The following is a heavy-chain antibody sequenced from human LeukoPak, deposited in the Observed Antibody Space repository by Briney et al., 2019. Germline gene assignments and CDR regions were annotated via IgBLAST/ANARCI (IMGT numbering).Heavy chain of an antibody. V-gene: IGHV3-23*01. Sequence: GGSLRLSCAASGFTFSTYAMTWVRQAPGKGLEWVSSITGSGGSTYYADSVKGRFTISRDNSKNTLYLQMNSLRAEDTAVYYCAKDIPSGSYDYWGQGTLVTVSS. CDR1: GFTFSTYA. CDR3: AKDIPSGSYDY. J-gene: IGHJ4*02. D-gene: IGHD3-3*01. CDR2: ITGSGGST.